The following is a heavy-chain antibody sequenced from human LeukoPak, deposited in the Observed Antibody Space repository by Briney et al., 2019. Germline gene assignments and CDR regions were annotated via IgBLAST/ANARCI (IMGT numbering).Heavy chain of an antibody. J-gene: IGHJ4*02. CDR1: GFTFGDYY. CDR2: ISNSGNTI. Sequence: GGSLRLSCAASGFTFGDYYMSWIRQAPGKGLEWVSYISNSGNTIKEADSVKGRSTISRDNAQNSLFLQMKSLRAEDTAVYYCARYRVITNDYFDSWGQGTLVTVSS. V-gene: IGHV3-11*01. D-gene: IGHD3-16*01. CDR3: ARYRVITNDYFDS.